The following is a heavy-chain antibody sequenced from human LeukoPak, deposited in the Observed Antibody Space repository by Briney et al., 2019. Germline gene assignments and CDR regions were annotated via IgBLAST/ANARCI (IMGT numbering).Heavy chain of an antibody. Sequence: GGSLRLSCAASGFTFSSYSMIWVRQAPGKGLEWVSYISSGSSSIYYADSVKGRFTISRDNAKDSLYLQLNSLRDEDTAVYYCARVVAGIDWFDLWGQGTLVTVSS. CDR1: GFTFSSYS. CDR3: ARVVAGIDWFDL. V-gene: IGHV3-48*02. D-gene: IGHD6-19*01. J-gene: IGHJ5*02. CDR2: ISSGSSSI.